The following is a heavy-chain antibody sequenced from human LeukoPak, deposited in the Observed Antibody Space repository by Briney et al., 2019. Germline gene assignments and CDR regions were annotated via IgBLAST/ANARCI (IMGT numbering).Heavy chain of an antibody. D-gene: IGHD3-3*01. J-gene: IGHJ3*02. CDR1: GGSIGSGDYY. V-gene: IGHV4-30-4*08. Sequence: SETLSLTCTVSGGSIGSGDYYWSWIRQPPGKGLEWIGYIYYSGSTYYNPSLKSRVTISVDTSKNQFSLKLSSVTAADTAVYYCARLHVLRFLEWLQNHDAFDIWGQGTMVTVSS. CDR3: ARLHVLRFLEWLQNHDAFDI. CDR2: IYYSGST.